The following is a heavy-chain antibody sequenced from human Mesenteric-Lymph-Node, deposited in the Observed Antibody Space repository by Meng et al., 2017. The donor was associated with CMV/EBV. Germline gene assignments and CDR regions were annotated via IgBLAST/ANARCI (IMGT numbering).Heavy chain of an antibody. CDR1: GFTFNSYD. CDR2: IGTDGDT. J-gene: IGHJ6*02. D-gene: IGHD3-10*01. CDR3: ARGVSWFGEPSEMDV. Sequence: GESLKISCQGSGFTFNSYDMHWVRQATGKGLEWVSSIGTDGDTYYPGSVKGRFIISRENAKNSLYLQMNSLRAGDTAVYYCARGVSWFGEPSEMDVWGQGTTVTVSS. V-gene: IGHV3-13*01.